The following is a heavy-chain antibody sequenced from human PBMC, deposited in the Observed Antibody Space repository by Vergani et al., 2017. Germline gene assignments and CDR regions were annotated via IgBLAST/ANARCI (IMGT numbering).Heavy chain of an antibody. Sequence: QVQLVESGGGVVQPGRSLRLSCAASGFTFSSYGMHWVRQAPGQGPEWGAVICYDGSNTDYADSVKGRFTISRDTSKNTLYLQMNSLRAEATAVYYCARDFMAARPYWYFDLWGRGTLVTVSS. V-gene: IGHV3-33*01. CDR2: ICYDGSNT. CDR3: ARDFMAARPYWYFDL. J-gene: IGHJ2*01. CDR1: GFTFSSYG. D-gene: IGHD6-6*01.